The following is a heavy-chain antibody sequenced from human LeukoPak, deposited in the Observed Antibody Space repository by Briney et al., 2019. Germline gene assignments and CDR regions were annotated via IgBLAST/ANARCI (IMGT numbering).Heavy chain of an antibody. Sequence: PSETLSLTCTVSGGSISNYHWSWIRQPAGKGLEWIGQVHTSGITNYNPPLKSRVTMSIDTTEDQVSLTIRSVTAADTAFYYCARRDISSGWSFDYWGQGTLVTVSS. CDR3: ARRDISSGWSFDY. J-gene: IGHJ4*02. V-gene: IGHV4-4*07. D-gene: IGHD6-19*01. CDR1: GGSISNYH. CDR2: VHTSGIT.